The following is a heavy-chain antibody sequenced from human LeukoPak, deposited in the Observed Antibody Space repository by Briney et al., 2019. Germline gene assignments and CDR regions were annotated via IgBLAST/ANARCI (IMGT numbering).Heavy chain of an antibody. CDR1: GFIFSDYY. CDR2: ISGSGGST. CDR3: AKVYKPDSGYVHFGLFFEY. V-gene: IGHV3-23*01. J-gene: IGHJ4*02. D-gene: IGHD5-12*01. Sequence: PGGSQRLSCAASGFIFSDYYMSWIRQAPGRGLEWVSGISGSGGSTYYADSVKGRFTISRDNSKNTLYLQMNSLRAEDTAVYYCAKVYKPDSGYVHFGLFFEYWGQGTLVTVSS.